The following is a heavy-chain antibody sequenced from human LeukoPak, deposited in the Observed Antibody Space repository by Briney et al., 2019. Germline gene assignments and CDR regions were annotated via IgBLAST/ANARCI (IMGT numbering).Heavy chain of an antibody. J-gene: IGHJ4*02. Sequence: PGGSLRLSCAASGFTFSSHNMNWVRQAPGKGLEWISFINTSGGAIYYAGSVKGRFTVSRDNAKNSLYLQMNSLRDDDTAMYYCARDQGISVTANRYHDCWGQGTLVTVSS. CDR3: ARDQGISVTANRYHDC. V-gene: IGHV3-48*02. CDR1: GFTFSSHN. CDR2: INTSGGAI. D-gene: IGHD6-19*01.